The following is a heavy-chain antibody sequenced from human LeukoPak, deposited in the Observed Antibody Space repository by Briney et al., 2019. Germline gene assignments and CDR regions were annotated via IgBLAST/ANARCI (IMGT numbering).Heavy chain of an antibody. CDR1: GYTFTSYG. CDR2: ISAYNAHT. Sequence: ASVKVSCKASGYTFTSYGISWVRQAPGQGLDWMGWISAYNAHTNYAQKLQGRVTMTTDTSTSTAYMELRSLRSDDTAVYYCARDSGPTYYDFWSGYYMGSTRFDYWGQGTLVTVTS. D-gene: IGHD3-3*01. CDR3: ARDSGPTYYDFWSGYYMGSTRFDY. V-gene: IGHV1-18*01. J-gene: IGHJ4*02.